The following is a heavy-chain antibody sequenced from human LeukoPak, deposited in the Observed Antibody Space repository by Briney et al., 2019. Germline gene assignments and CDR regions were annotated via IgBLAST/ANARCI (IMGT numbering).Heavy chain of an antibody. Sequence: SETLSLTCTVSGGSISSNSYYWGWIRQPPGKGLEWIGSIYYSGSTYYNPSLKSRVTISVDTSKNQFSLKLSSVTAADTAVYYCARRNYYDSSAHVFDIWGQGTMVTVSS. V-gene: IGHV4-39*07. CDR1: GGSISSNSYY. D-gene: IGHD3-22*01. CDR2: IYYSGST. CDR3: ARRNYYDSSAHVFDI. J-gene: IGHJ3*02.